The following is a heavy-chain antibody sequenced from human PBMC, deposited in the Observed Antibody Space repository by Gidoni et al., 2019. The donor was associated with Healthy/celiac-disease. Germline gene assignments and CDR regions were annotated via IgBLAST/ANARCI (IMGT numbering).Heavy chain of an antibody. V-gene: IGHV3-48*03. Sequence: EEQLVESGGGLVQPGGSLRLSCVVSGFTLSSSEMNWVRQDPGKGLEWVSYISSSGSTIYYADSVKGRFTISRDNAKKSLYLQMNSLRVEDTAVYYCARIGSMVRVVNPPDYYGMDVWGQGTTVTVSS. CDR2: ISSSGSTI. D-gene: IGHD3-10*01. J-gene: IGHJ6*02. CDR3: ARIGSMVRVVNPPDYYGMDV. CDR1: GFTLSSSE.